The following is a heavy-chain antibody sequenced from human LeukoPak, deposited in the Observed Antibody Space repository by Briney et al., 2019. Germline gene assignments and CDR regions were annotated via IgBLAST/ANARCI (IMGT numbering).Heavy chain of an antibody. D-gene: IGHD2-2*01. J-gene: IGHJ5*02. CDR3: ARADCSSSTCYLRRSWFDP. Sequence: PGGSLRLSCAASGFIVNSNFMSWVRQAPGKGLEWVSSISTSSRYIYYKDSVRGRFTISRDDAKNSLYLEMNSLRAEDTAVYYCARADCSSSTCYLRRSWFDPWGQGTLVTVSS. V-gene: IGHV3-21*01. CDR1: GFIVNSNF. CDR2: ISTSSRYI.